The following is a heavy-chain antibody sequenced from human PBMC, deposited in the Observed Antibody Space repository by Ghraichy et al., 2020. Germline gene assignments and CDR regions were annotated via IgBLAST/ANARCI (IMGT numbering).Heavy chain of an antibody. CDR2: IKEDGSEK. V-gene: IGHV3-7*03. J-gene: IGHJ4*02. CDR3: TRGGDFSGLYASYS. Sequence: GGSLRLSCAASGFTFSRFWMNWVRQAPGKGLEWVANIKEDGSEKNYVDSVKGRFTISRDNAQNSVWLQMNSLRAEDTAVYYCTRGGDFSGLYASYSWGQGTLVTVSS. D-gene: IGHD6-19*01. CDR1: GFTFSRFW.